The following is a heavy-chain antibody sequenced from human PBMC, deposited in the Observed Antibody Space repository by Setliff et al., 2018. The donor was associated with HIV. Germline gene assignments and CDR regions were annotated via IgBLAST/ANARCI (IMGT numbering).Heavy chain of an antibody. CDR3: VRDINWAFDY. D-gene: IGHD1-1*01. V-gene: IGHV3-23*01. CDR1: GFTFTSYA. CDR2: ISGSGSTT. J-gene: IGHJ4*02. Sequence: GGSLRLSCAASGFTFTSYAMNWVRQAPGKGLEWVSSISGSGSTTYYADSVKGRLTTSRDNSQNALYLHMNSLRAEDTAVYYCVRDINWAFDYWGQGILVTVSS.